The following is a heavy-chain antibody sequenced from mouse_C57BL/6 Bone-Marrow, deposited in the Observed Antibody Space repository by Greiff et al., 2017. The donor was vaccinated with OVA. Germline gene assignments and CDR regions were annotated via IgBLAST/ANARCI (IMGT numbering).Heavy chain of an antibody. D-gene: IGHD1-1*01. V-gene: IGHV5-6*01. J-gene: IGHJ3*01. CDR3: ARVATFAY. CDR1: GFTFSSYG. Sequence: EVKLMESGGDLVKPGGSLKLSCAASGFTFSSYGMSWVRQTPDKRLEWVATISSGGSYTYYPDSVKGRFTISRDNAKNTLYLQMSSLKSEDTAMYYCARVATFAYWGQGTLVTVSA. CDR2: ISSGGSYT.